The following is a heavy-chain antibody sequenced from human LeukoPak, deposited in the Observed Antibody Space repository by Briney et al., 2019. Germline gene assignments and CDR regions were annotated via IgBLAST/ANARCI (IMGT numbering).Heavy chain of an antibody. CDR2: IYWDDDK. J-gene: IGHJ4*02. Sequence: TLSLTCAVSGGSISSGGYSWSWIRQPPGKGLEWLALIYWDDDKRYSPSLKSRLTITKDTSKNQVVLTMTNMDPVDTATYYCAHSLGETPFDYWGQGTLVTVSS. D-gene: IGHD2-21*01. CDR3: AHSLGETPFDY. V-gene: IGHV2-5*08. CDR1: GGSISSGGYS.